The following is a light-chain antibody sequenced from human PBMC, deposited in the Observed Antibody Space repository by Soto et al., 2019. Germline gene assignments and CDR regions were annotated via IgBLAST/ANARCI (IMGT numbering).Light chain of an antibody. CDR2: GAS. CDR3: QQYNNWPPLT. Sequence: EVVMTQSPATQSVSPGERATLSCRASQSVGTNLAWYQQKPGQAPRLLIYGASTRATGIPARFRGSGSGTEFTLPISSLQSEDFAVYYCQQYNNWPPLTFGGGTKVEIK. V-gene: IGKV3-15*01. J-gene: IGKJ4*01. CDR1: QSVGTN.